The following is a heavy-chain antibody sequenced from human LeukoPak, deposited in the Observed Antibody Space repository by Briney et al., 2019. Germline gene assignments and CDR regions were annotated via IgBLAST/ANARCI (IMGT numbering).Heavy chain of an antibody. Sequence: ASVKVSCKASGYTFTGYYMHWVRQAPGQGLEWMGWINPNSGGTNYAQKFQGRVTMTRDTSISTAYMELSRLRSDDTAVYYCASTQGIAVYYYYMDVWGKGTTVTVSS. V-gene: IGHV1-2*02. CDR2: INPNSGGT. CDR3: ASTQGIAVYYYYMDV. D-gene: IGHD6-19*01. CDR1: GYTFTGYY. J-gene: IGHJ6*03.